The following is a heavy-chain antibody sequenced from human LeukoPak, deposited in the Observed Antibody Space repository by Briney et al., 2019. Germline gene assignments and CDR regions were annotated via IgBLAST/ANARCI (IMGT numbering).Heavy chain of an antibody. Sequence: PSQTLSLTCTVSGGSISSGDYYWSWIRQPPGKGLEWIGSIFHTGSAHYNPSLESRVTISVDTSNNQFSLKLSSMSAADTAVYYCARDPRWLTPDCTSISCYENYFDPWGQGTLVTVSS. CDR1: GGSISSGDYY. CDR2: IFHTGSA. D-gene: IGHD2-2*01. J-gene: IGHJ5*02. CDR3: ARDPRWLTPDCTSISCYENYFDP. V-gene: IGHV4-30-4*01.